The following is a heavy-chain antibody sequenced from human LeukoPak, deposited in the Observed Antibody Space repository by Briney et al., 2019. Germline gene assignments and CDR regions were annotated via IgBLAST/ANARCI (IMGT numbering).Heavy chain of an antibody. V-gene: IGHV3-48*02. CDR2: ISSSSSTI. D-gene: IGHD6-19*01. CDR1: GFTFSSYS. Sequence: PTGGSLRLSCAASGFTFSSYSMTWVRQAPGKGLGWVSYISSSSSTIYYADSVKGRFTISRDNAKNSLYLQMNSLRDEDTAVYYCARGRGSSGWYARRLFDIWGQGTMVTVSS. J-gene: IGHJ3*02. CDR3: ARGRGSSGWYARRLFDI.